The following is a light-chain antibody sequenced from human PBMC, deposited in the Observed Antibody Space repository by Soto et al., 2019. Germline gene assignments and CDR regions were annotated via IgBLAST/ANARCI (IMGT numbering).Light chain of an antibody. J-gene: IGKJ1*01. CDR2: GAS. CDR3: LQYHYWWT. V-gene: IGKV3-15*01. CDR1: QSISNN. Sequence: IVMTQPPATLSLSPGEKATLSCRASQSISNNFAWFQQKPGQVPRLLIYGASNRATGVSARFSGSGSGTEFTLTISSLQSEDFAVYYCLQYHYWWTFGQGTKVDI.